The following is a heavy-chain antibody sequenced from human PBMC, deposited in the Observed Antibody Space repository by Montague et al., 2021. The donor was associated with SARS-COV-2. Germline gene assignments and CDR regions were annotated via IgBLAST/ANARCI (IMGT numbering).Heavy chain of an antibody. CDR1: GGSISSSNYY. V-gene: IGHV4-39*02. Sequence: SETLSLTCTVSGGSISSSNYYWDWIRQPPGKGLEWIGSIYDSGSTYYSPSLKSRATISVDTSKNHFSLKLSSVTAADTAVYYCARRGRKLLPVATTIGGFDIWGQGTMVTVSS. CDR3: ARRGRKLLPVATTIGGFDI. J-gene: IGHJ3*02. CDR2: IYDSGST. D-gene: IGHD5-12*01.